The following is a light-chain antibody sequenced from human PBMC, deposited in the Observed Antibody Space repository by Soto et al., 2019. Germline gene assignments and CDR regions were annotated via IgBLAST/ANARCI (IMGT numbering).Light chain of an antibody. CDR2: AAS. CDR3: QDSLTTPVI. V-gene: IGKV1-39*01. Sequence: DIQMTQSPSSLCASVGDRVTITCRASQSISIYLNWYQQKPGKAPKLLIYAASSLQSGVPSRFSGSGSGTDFPLTICSLHPEDLATYWCQDSLTTPVIFARGHKVDI. J-gene: IGKJ1*01. CDR1: QSISIY.